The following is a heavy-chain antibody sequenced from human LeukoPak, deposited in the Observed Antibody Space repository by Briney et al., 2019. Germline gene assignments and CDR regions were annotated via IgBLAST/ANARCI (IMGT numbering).Heavy chain of an antibody. J-gene: IGHJ4*02. Sequence: SETLSLTCTVSGGSISSGGYYWSWIRQHPGKGLEWIGYIYYSGSTYYNPSLKSRVTISVDTSKNQFSLKLSSVTAADTAVYYCARVLGQLWFNFVFDYWGQGTRVTVSS. CDR1: GGSISSGGYY. D-gene: IGHD5-18*01. V-gene: IGHV4-31*03. CDR3: ARVLGQLWFNFVFDY. CDR2: IYYSGST.